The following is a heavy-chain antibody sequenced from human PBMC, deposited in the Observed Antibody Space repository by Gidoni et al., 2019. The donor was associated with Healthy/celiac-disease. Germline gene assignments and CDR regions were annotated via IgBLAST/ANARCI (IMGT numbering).Heavy chain of an antibody. Sequence: QVQLVQSGAEVKKPGASVTVSSKASGYTFTSDDINWVRQATGQGIEWMGWRNPNSGNTGYAQKFQGRVTMTSNTSISTAYMELSSLRSEDTALYYCARVLVRLLFPPSLDYWGQVTLVTVSS. CDR1: GYTFTSDD. V-gene: IGHV1-8*01. CDR2: RNPNSGNT. CDR3: ARVLVRLLFPPSLDY. J-gene: IGHJ4*02. D-gene: IGHD2-21*02.